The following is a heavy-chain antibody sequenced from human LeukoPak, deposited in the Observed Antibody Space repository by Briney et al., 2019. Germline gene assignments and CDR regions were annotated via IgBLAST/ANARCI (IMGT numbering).Heavy chain of an antibody. CDR3: ARDAQRFLGDAFDI. CDR1: GGSISSGSYY. CDR2: IYTSGST. V-gene: IGHV4-61*02. J-gene: IGHJ3*02. D-gene: IGHD3-3*01. Sequence: SQTLSLTCTVSGGSISSGSYYWSWIRQPAGTGLEWIGRIYTSGSTNYNPSLKSRVTISVDTSKNQFSLKLSSVTAADTAVYYCARDAQRFLGDAFDIWGQGTMVTVSS.